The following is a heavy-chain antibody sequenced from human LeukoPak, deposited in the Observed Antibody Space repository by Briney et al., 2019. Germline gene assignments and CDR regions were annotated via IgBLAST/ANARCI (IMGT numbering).Heavy chain of an antibody. Sequence: PGGSLRLSCAASGFTFSSYSMNWVRQAPGKGLEWVSSISSSSSYIYHADSVKGRFTISRDNAKNSLYLQMNSLRAEDTAVYYCARVRSTSSPEGFDPWGQGTLVTVSS. CDR1: GFTFSSYS. J-gene: IGHJ5*02. V-gene: IGHV3-21*01. D-gene: IGHD2-2*01. CDR3: ARVRSTSSPEGFDP. CDR2: ISSSSSYI.